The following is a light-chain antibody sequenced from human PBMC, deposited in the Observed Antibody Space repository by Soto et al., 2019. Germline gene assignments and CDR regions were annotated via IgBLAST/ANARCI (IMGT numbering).Light chain of an antibody. J-gene: IGLJ3*02. CDR1: SSDVGGYNY. CDR3: NSFTSSTTWV. V-gene: IGLV2-14*01. CDR2: EVN. Sequence: QSALTQPASVSGSPGQSITISCTGTSSDVGGYNYVSWFQQHPGKAPKLLIYEVNNRPSGGSNRFSGSKSGNTASLTISGLQTEDEADYYCNSFTSSTTWVFGGGTKLTVL.